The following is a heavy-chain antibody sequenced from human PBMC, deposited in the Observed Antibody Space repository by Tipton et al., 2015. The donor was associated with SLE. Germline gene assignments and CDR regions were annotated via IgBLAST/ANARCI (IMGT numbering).Heavy chain of an antibody. CDR3: ARLVGGYAR. Sequence: TLSLTCTVSRGSINKSGFYWGWIRQPPGKGLEWVGSVQYNGKTFYNPSLKSRLTMSLDTSKNQFSLRLTSVGAADTAVYFCARLVGGYARWGQGTLVTVSS. CDR1: RGSINKSGFY. V-gene: IGHV4-39*01. D-gene: IGHD5-12*01. J-gene: IGHJ4*02. CDR2: VQYNGKT.